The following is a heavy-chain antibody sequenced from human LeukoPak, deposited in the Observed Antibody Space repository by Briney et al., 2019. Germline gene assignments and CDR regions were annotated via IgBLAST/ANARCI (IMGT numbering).Heavy chain of an antibody. D-gene: IGHD6-13*01. CDR1: GGSFSGYY. V-gene: IGHV4-34*01. CDR2: INHSGST. Sequence: SETLSLTCAVYGGSFSGYYWSWIRQPPGNGLEWIGEINHSGSTNYNPSLKSRVTISVDTSKNQFSLKLSSVTAADTAVYYCARAGSSSDMDYWGQGTLVTVSS. J-gene: IGHJ4*02. CDR3: ARAGSSSDMDY.